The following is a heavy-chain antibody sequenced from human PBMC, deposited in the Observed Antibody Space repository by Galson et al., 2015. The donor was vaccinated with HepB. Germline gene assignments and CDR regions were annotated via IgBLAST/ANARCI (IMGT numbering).Heavy chain of an antibody. D-gene: IGHD3-10*01. CDR2: IKQDGSAK. J-gene: IGHJ4*02. V-gene: IGHV3-7*03. Sequence: SLRLSCAASGFSFSSSWMSWVRQAPGKGLEWAASIKQDGSAKYYVDSVKGRFTISRDNAKNSLFLQMNSLGAENTAVYYCARGRGDWGQGTLVTVSS. CDR3: ARGRGD. CDR1: GFSFSSSW.